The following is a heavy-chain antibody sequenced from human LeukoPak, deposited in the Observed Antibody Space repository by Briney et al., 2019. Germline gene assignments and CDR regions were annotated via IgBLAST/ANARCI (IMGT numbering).Heavy chain of an antibody. J-gene: IGHJ4*02. CDR3: ASLRDGYNHLFDD. V-gene: IGHV1-69*06. Sequence: ASVKVSCKASGDTFSSYSIGWVRQAPGQGLEWVGGIIPIFGTANYAQKFQGRVTITADKSTSTVYMELSSLRSEDTAVYYCASLRDGYNHLFDDWGQGTLVTVSS. CDR1: GDTFSSYS. D-gene: IGHD5-24*01. CDR2: IIPIFGTA.